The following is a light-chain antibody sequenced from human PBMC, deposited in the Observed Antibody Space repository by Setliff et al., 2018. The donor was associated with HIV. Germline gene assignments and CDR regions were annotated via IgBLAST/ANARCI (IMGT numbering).Light chain of an antibody. CDR1: SSDVGAYNY. CDR2: EVS. V-gene: IGLV2-8*01. J-gene: IGLJ1*01. Sequence: QSALAQPASVSGSPGQSITISCTGTSSDVGAYNYVSWYQQHPGKAPKLMIYEVSKRPSGVPDRFSGSKSGNTASLTVSGLQAEDEADYYCSSYGGNNNKVFGTGTKVTV. CDR3: SSYGGNNNKV.